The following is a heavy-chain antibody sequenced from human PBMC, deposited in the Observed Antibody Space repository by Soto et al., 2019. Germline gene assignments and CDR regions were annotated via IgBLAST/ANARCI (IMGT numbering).Heavy chain of an antibody. D-gene: IGHD3-10*01. V-gene: IGHV3-23*01. CDR1: GFTFSSYA. CDR2: ISGSGGST. Sequence: PGGSLRLSCAASGFTFSSYAMSWVRQAPGKGLEWVSAISGSGGSTYYADSVKGRFTISRDNSKNTLYLQMNSLRAEDTAVYYCAKDFRRIYYYGMDVWGQGTTVTVSS. J-gene: IGHJ6*02. CDR3: AKDFRRIYYYGMDV.